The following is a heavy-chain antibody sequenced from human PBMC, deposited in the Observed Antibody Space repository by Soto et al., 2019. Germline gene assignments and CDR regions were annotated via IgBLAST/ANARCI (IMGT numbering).Heavy chain of an antibody. V-gene: IGHV4-30-4*01. CDR3: ARGRYCLTGRCFPNWFDS. CDR2: IYKSATT. D-gene: IGHD7-27*01. J-gene: IGHJ5*01. CDR1: GDSISNLDYF. Sequence: SETLSLTCSVSGDSISNLDYFWAWIRQPPGQALEYIGYIYKSATTYYNPSFESRVAISVDTSKSQFPLNVTSVTAADTAVYFCARGRYCLTGRCFPNWFDSWGQGALVTVS.